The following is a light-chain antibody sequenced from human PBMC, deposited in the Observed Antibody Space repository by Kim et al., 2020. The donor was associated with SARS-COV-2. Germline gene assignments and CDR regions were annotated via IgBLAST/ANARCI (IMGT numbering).Light chain of an antibody. J-gene: IGLJ3*02. CDR2: GKN. CDR1: SLRSNY. V-gene: IGLV3-19*01. CDR3: NSRDSSGNNLV. Sequence: GQTDRITCQGDSLRSNYASWYQQKPGQAPVLVIYGKNNRPSGVPDRRSGASSGKTASLTITGAQAEDEADYYCNSRDSSGNNLVFGGGTQLTVL.